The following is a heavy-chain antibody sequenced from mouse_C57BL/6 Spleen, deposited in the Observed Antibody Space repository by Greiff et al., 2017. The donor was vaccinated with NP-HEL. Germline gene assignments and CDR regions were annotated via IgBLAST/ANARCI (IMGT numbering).Heavy chain of an antibody. D-gene: IGHD3-2*02. V-gene: IGHV5-9-1*02. CDR3: TRQRQLRLEFFFDY. CDR2: ISSGGDYI. CDR1: GFTFSSYA. Sequence: EVKLMESGEGLVKPGGSLKLSCAASGFTFSSYAMSWVRQTPEKRLEWVAYISSGGDYIYYADTVKGRFTISRDNARNTLYLQMSSLKSEDTAMYYCTRQRQLRLEFFFDYWGQGTTLTVSS. J-gene: IGHJ2*01.